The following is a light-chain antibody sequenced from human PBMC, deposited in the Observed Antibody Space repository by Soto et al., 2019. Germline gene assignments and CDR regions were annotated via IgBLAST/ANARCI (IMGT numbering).Light chain of an antibody. Sequence: QSVLTQPPSVSAAPGQKVTIYCSGSSSNIGNNYVSWYQHLPGTAPRRIIYDNNKRPSGIPDRFSGSKSGTSATRVIAGLLSVVEADYYCGTWDSSLSGGVFGGGTKVIFL. CDR1: SSNIGNNY. CDR2: DNN. J-gene: IGLJ2*01. CDR3: GTWDSSLSGGV. V-gene: IGLV1-51*01.